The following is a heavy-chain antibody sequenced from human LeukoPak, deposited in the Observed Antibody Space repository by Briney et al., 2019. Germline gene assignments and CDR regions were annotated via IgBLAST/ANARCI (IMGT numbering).Heavy chain of an antibody. CDR2: IYPGDSDT. Sequence: GESLKISCKGSGYSFTSYWIGWVRQMPGKGLEWMGIIYPGDSDTRYSPSFQGQVTISADKSISTAYLQWSSLKTSDTAMYYCARRRAYGSGSFDSRVFDPWGQGTLVTVSS. CDR3: ARRRAYGSGSFDSRVFDP. CDR1: GYSFTSYW. J-gene: IGHJ5*02. V-gene: IGHV5-51*01. D-gene: IGHD3-10*01.